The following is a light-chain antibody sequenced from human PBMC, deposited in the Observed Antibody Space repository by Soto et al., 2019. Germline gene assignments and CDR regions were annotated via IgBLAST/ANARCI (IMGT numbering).Light chain of an antibody. CDR3: SSYTSSRTPNV. J-gene: IGLJ1*01. CDR2: EVS. Sequence: QSALTQPASVSGSPGQSITISCTGTSSDVGGYNYVSWYQQHPGKAPKLMIYEVSNRPSGVSNRFSGSKSGNTASLTISGLQAEDAADYYCSSYTSSRTPNVFGTGTKLTVL. V-gene: IGLV2-14*01. CDR1: SSDVGGYNY.